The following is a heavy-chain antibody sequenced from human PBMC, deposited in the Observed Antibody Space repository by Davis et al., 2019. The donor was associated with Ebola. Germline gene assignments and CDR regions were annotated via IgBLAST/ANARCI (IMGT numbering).Heavy chain of an antibody. CDR2: IRYDGSNK. CDR1: GFTFSSYG. J-gene: IGHJ4*02. V-gene: IGHV3-30*02. Sequence: GGSLRLSCAASGFTFSSYGMHWVRQAPGKGLEWVAFIRYDGSNKYYADSVKGRFTISRDNSKNTLYLQMNSLRAEDTAVYYCAKDTGYSGYDTYFDYWGQGTLVTVSS. D-gene: IGHD5-12*01. CDR3: AKDTGYSGYDTYFDY.